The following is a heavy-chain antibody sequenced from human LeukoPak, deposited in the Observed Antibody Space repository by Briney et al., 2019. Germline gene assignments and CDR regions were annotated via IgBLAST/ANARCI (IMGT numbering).Heavy chain of an antibody. Sequence: GASVKVSCKASGGTFSSYEISWVRQAPGQGLEWMGGIIPMFGTAKYAQKFQGRVTITADKSTSTAYMELSSLRSEDTAVYYCASGTTDIVVVPATLRNYYFDYWDQGTLVTVSS. CDR3: ASGTTDIVVVPATLRNYYFDY. CDR2: IIPMFGTA. D-gene: IGHD2-2*01. V-gene: IGHV1-69*06. CDR1: GGTFSSYE. J-gene: IGHJ4*02.